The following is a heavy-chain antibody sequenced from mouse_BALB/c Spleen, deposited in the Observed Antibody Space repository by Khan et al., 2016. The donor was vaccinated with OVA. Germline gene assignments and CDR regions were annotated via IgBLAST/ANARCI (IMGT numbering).Heavy chain of an antibody. Sequence: EVELVESGGGLVQPGGSRKLSCAASGFTFSNFGMHWVRQAPEKGLEWVAFISSGSSTIYYADTVKGRVTISRDNPKNTLFLQLTSLRSEDTAMYYCTRDYYGSSYVADWGPGTLVTVSA. D-gene: IGHD1-1*01. CDR3: TRDYYGSSYVAD. CDR2: ISSGSSTI. CDR1: GFTFSNFG. V-gene: IGHV5-17*02. J-gene: IGHJ3*01.